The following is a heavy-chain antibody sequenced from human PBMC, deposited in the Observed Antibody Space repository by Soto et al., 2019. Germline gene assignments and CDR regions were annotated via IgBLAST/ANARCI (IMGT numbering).Heavy chain of an antibody. D-gene: IGHD2-15*01. CDR2: IYDIGST. V-gene: IGHV4-59*01. CDR1: GGSISNYY. J-gene: IGHJ4*02. CDR3: AAAPRC. Sequence: QVQLQESGPGLVKPSETLSLTCTVSGGSISNYYWSWVRQPPGKGLEWIGYIYDIGSTNYNPSLKSRVTISVDTSKNHFALRLTSVTAADTAVYYCAAAPRCWGQGPLVTVSS.